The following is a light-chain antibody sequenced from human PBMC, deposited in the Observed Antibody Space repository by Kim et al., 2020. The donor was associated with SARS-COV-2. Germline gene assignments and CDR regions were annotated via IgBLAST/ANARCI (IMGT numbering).Light chain of an antibody. CDR2: GAS. J-gene: IGKJ1*01. CDR1: QSVSRH. Sequence: SPGERATLSCGASQSVSRHLAWYQQKPGQAPRLLIYGASTRATGIPARFSGSGSGTDFTLTIGSLQSEDFATYYCQQYNNWPPWTFGQGTKVDIK. V-gene: IGKV3-15*01. CDR3: QQYNNWPPWT.